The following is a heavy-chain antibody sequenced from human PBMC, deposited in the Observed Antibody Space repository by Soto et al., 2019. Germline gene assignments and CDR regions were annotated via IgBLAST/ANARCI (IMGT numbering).Heavy chain of an antibody. CDR2: ISSSSNYI. V-gene: IGHV3-21*01. J-gene: IGHJ4*02. D-gene: IGHD3-3*01. CDR3: ARDLPTPTFTIFGFPDY. CDR1: GFTFSSYS. Sequence: EVQLVESGGGLVKPGGSLRLSCAASGFTFSSYSMNWVRQAPGKGLEWVSCISSSSNYIYYADSLKGRFTISRDNAKNSLYLQMNSLTVEDTAVYYCARDLPTPTFTIFGFPDYWGQGTLVTVSS.